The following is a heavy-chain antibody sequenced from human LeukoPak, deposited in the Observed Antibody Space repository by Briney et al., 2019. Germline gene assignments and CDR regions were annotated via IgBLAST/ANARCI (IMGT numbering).Heavy chain of an antibody. J-gene: IGHJ4*02. CDR3: ARGITSWYYFDY. Sequence: KPSETLSLTCTVSGGSISTFYWSWIRQPPGKGLEWIGYIYYSGSTNYNPSLKSRVTISVDTSKIQFSLKLSSVTAADTAVYYCARGITSWYYFDYWGQGSLVTVSS. CDR1: GGSISTFY. CDR2: IYYSGST. V-gene: IGHV4-59*01. D-gene: IGHD1-14*01.